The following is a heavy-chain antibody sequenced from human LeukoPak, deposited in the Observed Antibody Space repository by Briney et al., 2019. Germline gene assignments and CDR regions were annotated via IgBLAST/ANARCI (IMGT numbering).Heavy chain of an antibody. CDR1: GFTFSSYA. Sequence: GGSLRLSCAASGFTFSSYAMSWVRQAPGKGLEWVSAISGSSSYIYYADSVKGRFTISRDNAKNSLYLQMNSLRAEDTAVYYCATDCSSTSCYLYFQHWGQGTLVTVSS. D-gene: IGHD2-2*01. CDR3: ATDCSSTSCYLYFQH. V-gene: IGHV3-21*01. J-gene: IGHJ1*01. CDR2: ISGSSSYI.